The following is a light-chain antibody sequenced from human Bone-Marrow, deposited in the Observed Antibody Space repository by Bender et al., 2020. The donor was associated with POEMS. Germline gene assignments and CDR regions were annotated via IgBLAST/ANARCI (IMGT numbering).Light chain of an antibody. CDR2: EGT. J-gene: IGLJ1*01. CDR3: SSYAGSNIFIV. CDR1: YL. Sequence: SALTQPRSVSGSPGQSVTISCSATYLVSWYQHHPGKAPKLIIYEGTKRPSGVSDRFSGSKYGNTASLTISGLQPEDEAHYYCSSYAGSNIFIVFGTGTKVTVL. V-gene: IGLV2-23*01.